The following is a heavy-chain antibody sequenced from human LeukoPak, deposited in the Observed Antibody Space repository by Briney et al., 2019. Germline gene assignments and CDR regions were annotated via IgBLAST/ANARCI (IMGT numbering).Heavy chain of an antibody. V-gene: IGHV4-4*07. CDR1: GGSISSYY. CDR3: ARDRTSGVDY. CDR2: IYTTGIT. D-gene: IGHD2-8*01. J-gene: IGHJ4*02. Sequence: SETLSLTCTVPGGSISSYYWSWIRQPAGKGLEWIGRIYTTGITNYNPSLKSRLTISVDKSKNQLSLKLSSVTAADTAVYYCARDRTSGVDYWGQGTLVTVSS.